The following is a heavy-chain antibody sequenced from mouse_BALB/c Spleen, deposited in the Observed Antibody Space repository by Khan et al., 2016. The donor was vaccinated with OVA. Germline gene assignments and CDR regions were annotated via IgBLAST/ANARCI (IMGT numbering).Heavy chain of an antibody. CDR1: GFSLTTYG. D-gene: IGHD2-14*01. V-gene: IGHV2-2*01. Sequence: QVQLQQSGPGLVQPSQSLSITCRVSGFSLTTYGVHWVRQSPGKGLEWLGVIRSGGNTDYNAAFISRLSITKDNSKSQVFFKMDSLQAADTGVYYCARNSYMYDFTYWGQGTLVTVSA. CDR2: IRSGGNT. J-gene: IGHJ3*01. CDR3: ARNSYMYDFTY.